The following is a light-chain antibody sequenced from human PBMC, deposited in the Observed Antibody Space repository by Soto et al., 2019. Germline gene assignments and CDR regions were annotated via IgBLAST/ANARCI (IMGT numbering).Light chain of an antibody. CDR1: SSDVGGYNY. CDR3: SSYAGSNNFDV. CDR2: EVS. J-gene: IGLJ1*01. Sequence: QSVLTQPPSASGPPGQSVTISCTGTSSDVGGYNYVSWYQQHPGKAPKLVIYEVSKRPSGVPDRFSGSKSGNTASLTVSGLQAEDEADYYCSSYAGSNNFDVFGTGTKVTVL. V-gene: IGLV2-8*01.